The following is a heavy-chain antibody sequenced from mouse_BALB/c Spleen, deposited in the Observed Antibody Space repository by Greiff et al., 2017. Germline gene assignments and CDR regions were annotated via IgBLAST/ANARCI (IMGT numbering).Heavy chain of an antibody. CDR1: GFNIKDTY. Sequence: EVKLMESGAELVKPGASVKLSCTASGFNIKDTYMHWVKQRPEQGLEWIGRIDPANGNTKYDPKFQGKATITADTSSNTAYLQLSSLTSEDTAVYYCARDYGSSYYAMDYWGQGTSVTVSS. V-gene: IGHV14-3*02. CDR3: ARDYGSSYYAMDY. D-gene: IGHD1-1*01. CDR2: IDPANGNT. J-gene: IGHJ4*01.